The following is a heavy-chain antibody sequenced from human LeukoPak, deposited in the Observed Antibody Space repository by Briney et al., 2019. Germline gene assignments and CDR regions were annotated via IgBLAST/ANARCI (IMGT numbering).Heavy chain of an antibody. J-gene: IGHJ6*03. Sequence: SVKVSCKASGYTFTAYYIHWLRQAPGQGLEWMGGIIPIFGTANYAQKFQGRVTITADESTSTAYMELSSLRSEDTAVYYCARELAKGIAARPDSIYYMDVWGKGTTVTVSS. CDR2: IIPIFGTA. V-gene: IGHV1-69*13. CDR3: ARELAKGIAARPDSIYYMDV. CDR1: GYTFTAYY. D-gene: IGHD6-6*01.